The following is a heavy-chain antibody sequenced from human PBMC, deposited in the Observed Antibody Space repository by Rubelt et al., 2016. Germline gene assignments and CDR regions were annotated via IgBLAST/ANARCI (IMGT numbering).Heavy chain of an antibody. CDR2: IYYSGST. V-gene: IGHV4-61*01. CDR1: GGSISSSSHY. CDR3: ARDAEPRNGATWFDP. Sequence: QVQLQESGPGLVKPSETLSLTCTVSGGSISSSSHYWGWIRQPPGKGLEWIGYIYYSGSTNYNPSLKCRVAISVDTSKNQFSLKLSSVTAADTAVYYCARDAEPRNGATWFDPWGQGTLVTVSS. J-gene: IGHJ5*02. D-gene: IGHD1-14*01.